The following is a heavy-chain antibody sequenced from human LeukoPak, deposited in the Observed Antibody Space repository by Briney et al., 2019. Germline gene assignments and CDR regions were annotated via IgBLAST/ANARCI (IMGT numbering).Heavy chain of an antibody. CDR1: GGSFSGHF. D-gene: IGHD6-13*01. CDR2: ITHRGST. CDR3: ARALAAAVIN. V-gene: IGHV4-34*01. Sequence: SETLSLTCGVYGGSFSGHFYSWIRQPPGKGLEWIGEITHRGSTNYNPSLKSRVAMSVDTSKNRFSLNLTSVTAADTAVYYCARALAAAVINWGQGTLVTVSS. J-gene: IGHJ1*01.